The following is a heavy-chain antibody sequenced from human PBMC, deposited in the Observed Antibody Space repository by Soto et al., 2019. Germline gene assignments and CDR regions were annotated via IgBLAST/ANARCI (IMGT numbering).Heavy chain of an antibody. CDR3: AGAYDSSGYEYYFDY. J-gene: IGHJ4*02. CDR2: IYYSGST. V-gene: IGHV4-30-4*01. Sequence: PSETLSLTCTVSGGSISSGDYYWSWIRQPPGKGLEWIGYIYYSGSTYYNPSLKSRVTISVDTSKNQFSLKLSSVTAADTAVYYCAGAYDSSGYEYYFDYWGQGTLVTVSS. CDR1: GGSISSGDYY. D-gene: IGHD3-22*01.